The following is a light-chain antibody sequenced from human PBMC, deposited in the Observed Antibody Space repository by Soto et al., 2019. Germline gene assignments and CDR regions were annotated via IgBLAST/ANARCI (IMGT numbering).Light chain of an antibody. V-gene: IGKV1-5*03. CDR1: QSISSW. J-gene: IGKJ1*01. Sequence: DIQMTQSPSTLSASVGDRVTITCRASQSISSWLAWFHQKPGKAPKLLIYNASNLESGVPSRFSGSRSGTAFALTISSLQPDDSATYYYQQYSSYFPWTFGQGTKVEIK. CDR2: NAS. CDR3: QQYSSYFPWT.